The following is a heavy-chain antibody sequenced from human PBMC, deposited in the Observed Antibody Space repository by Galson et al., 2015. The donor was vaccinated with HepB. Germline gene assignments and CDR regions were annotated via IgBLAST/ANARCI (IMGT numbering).Heavy chain of an antibody. J-gene: IGHJ4*02. D-gene: IGHD2-8*01. CDR3: AKDNDHKFDY. V-gene: IGHV1-18*04. Sequence: SVKVSCKATGYTFNTYGIFWVRQAPGQGLEWMGWISTYNDVTNYAQKFQGRVTMTTDTSTSTAYLELRSLRSDDTAVYYCAKDNDHKFDYWGQGTLVTVSS. CDR1: GYTFNTYG. CDR2: ISTYNDVT.